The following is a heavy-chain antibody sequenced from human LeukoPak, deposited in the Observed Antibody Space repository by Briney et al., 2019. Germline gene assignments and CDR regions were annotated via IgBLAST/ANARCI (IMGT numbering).Heavy chain of an antibody. CDR3: ARDPESYYYDSSGYYYGWFDP. Sequence: GGSLRLSCAASGFTFSDSYMTWVRQAPGKGLEWLSYISGNSGDTNYADSVKGRFTISRDNAKNTLYLQMNSLRAEDTAVYYCARDPESYYYDSSGYYYGWFDPWGQGTLVTVSS. CDR2: ISGNSGDT. CDR1: GFTFSDSY. D-gene: IGHD3-22*01. J-gene: IGHJ5*02. V-gene: IGHV3-11*06.